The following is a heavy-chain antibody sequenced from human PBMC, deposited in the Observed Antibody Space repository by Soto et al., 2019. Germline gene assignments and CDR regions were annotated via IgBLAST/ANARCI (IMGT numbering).Heavy chain of an antibody. D-gene: IGHD6-19*01. CDR3: ARSVEGHFDY. V-gene: IGHV3-48*02. J-gene: IGHJ4*02. CDR1: GFTFNIYS. Sequence: EVQLVESGGDLVQRGGSLRLSCAASGFTFNIYSMNWVRQAPGKGLEWFSYITSDTKTIKYADSVKGRFTISRDNAKKSVYLQMTSLRDEDTAVYYCARSVEGHFDYWGQGTVVSVSS. CDR2: ITSDTKTI.